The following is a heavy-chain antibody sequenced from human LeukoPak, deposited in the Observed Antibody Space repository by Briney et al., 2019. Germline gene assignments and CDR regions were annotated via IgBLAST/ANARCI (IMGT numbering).Heavy chain of an antibody. D-gene: IGHD1-26*01. CDR1: GFTFRGHA. V-gene: IGHV3-30*18. Sequence: GGSLRLSCAASGFTFRGHAMVWVRQGPGKGQEWVSFISYDGSSSVYADSVMGRFAISRDNSKNTVDLQINSLRYEDTAIYYCAKDWGQRGVGASLGHCGQGTLVIVSS. CDR3: AKDWGQRGVGASLGH. J-gene: IGHJ4*02. CDR2: ISYDGSSS.